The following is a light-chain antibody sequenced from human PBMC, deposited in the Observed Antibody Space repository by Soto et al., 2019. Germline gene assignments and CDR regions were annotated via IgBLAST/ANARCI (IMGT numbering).Light chain of an antibody. CDR2: EVS. V-gene: IGLV2-8*01. CDR1: SSDVGGYNY. CDR3: SSYAGSNNV. Sequence: QSALTQPPSASGSPGQSVTISCTGTSSDVGGYNYVSWYQQYPGKAPKLMIYEVSKRPSGLPDRFSGSKSGNTASLTVSGLQAEDEADYYCSSYAGSNNVFGGGTKLTVL. J-gene: IGLJ2*01.